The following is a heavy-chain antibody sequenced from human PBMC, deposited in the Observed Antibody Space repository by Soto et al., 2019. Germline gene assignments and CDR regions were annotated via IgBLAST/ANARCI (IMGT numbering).Heavy chain of an antibody. V-gene: IGHV3-30*04. J-gene: IGHJ4*02. CDR1: GFTFRSYA. CDR3: AKGDSDEETVMAVFDY. Sequence: QVQLVESGGGVVQPGKSLRLSCVASGFTFRSYAVHWVRQAPGKGLEWVAVISYDGRNPYYADSVKGRFTISRDNSKNTLSLHMDSLRTEDTAIYYCAKGDSDEETVMAVFDYWGQGTLVTVSS. CDR2: ISYDGRNP. D-gene: IGHD5-18*01.